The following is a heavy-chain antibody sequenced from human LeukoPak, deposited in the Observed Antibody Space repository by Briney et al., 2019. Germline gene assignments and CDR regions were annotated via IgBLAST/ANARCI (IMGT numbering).Heavy chain of an antibody. CDR2: INPSGGST. CDR1: GYTFTSYY. J-gene: IGHJ3*02. Sequence: ASVKVSCTASGYTFTSYYMHWVRQAPGQGLEWMGIINPSGGSTSYAQKFQGRVTMTRDTSTSTVYMELSSLRSEDTAVYYCARSGACGGDCYYTADDAFDIWGQGTMVTVSS. D-gene: IGHD2-21*02. V-gene: IGHV1-46*01. CDR3: ARSGACGGDCYYTADDAFDI.